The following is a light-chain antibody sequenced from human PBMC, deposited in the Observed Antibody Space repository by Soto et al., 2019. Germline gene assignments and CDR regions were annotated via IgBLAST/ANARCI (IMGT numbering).Light chain of an antibody. Sequence: DIQLTQSPSFLSASVGDRVTITCRASQGISSYLAWYQQKPGKAPKLLIYAASSLQSGVPSRFSGSGSGTECTLTISSPQPEDFAAYSCQQLDAYPLTFGGGTTVEI. J-gene: IGKJ4*01. CDR3: QQLDAYPLT. V-gene: IGKV1-9*01. CDR2: AAS. CDR1: QGISSY.